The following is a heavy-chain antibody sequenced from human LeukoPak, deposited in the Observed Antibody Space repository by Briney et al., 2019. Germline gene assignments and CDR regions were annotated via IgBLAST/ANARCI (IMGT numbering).Heavy chain of an antibody. J-gene: IGHJ5*02. D-gene: IGHD1-26*01. Sequence: SETLSLTCTVSGGSISSYYWSWIRQPAGKGLEWIGRSYTSGSTNYNPSLKSRVTMSVDTSKNQFSLKLSSVTAADTAVYYSARDIRKVGAIELEKNKNWFDPWGQGTLVTVSS. V-gene: IGHV4-4*07. CDR3: ARDIRKVGAIELEKNKNWFDP. CDR2: SYTSGST. CDR1: GGSISSYY.